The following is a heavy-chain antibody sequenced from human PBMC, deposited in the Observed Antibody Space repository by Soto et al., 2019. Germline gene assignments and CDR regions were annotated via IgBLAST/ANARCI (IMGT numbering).Heavy chain of an antibody. CDR3: VTHDYYYWSRYTFTPGSAF. Sequence: EVHVLESGGGLVQPGGSLRLSCAASGFAFSSYAMSWVRQAPGKGLEWVAGIGGSGDNIYYADSVKGRFTISRDNSKNTTYLQTNRVRGEDTAVYYGVTHDYYYWSRYTFTPGSAFWGKGTAFTVS. D-gene: IGHD3-3*01. V-gene: IGHV3-23*01. CDR1: GFAFSSYA. J-gene: IGHJ6*03. CDR2: IGGSGDNI.